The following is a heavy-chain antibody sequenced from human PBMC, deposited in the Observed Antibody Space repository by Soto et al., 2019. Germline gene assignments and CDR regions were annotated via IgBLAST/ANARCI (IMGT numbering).Heavy chain of an antibody. CDR2: IYHSGST. J-gene: IGHJ6*02. CDR1: GGSISSSNW. Sequence: QVQLQESGPGLVKPSGTLSLTCAVSGGSISSSNWWSWVRQPPGKGLEWIGEIYHSGSTNYNPSLRRRVTVSVDKSKNQFSLKLSSVTAADTAVYYCARVSGSCYSGMDVWGQGTTAAVSS. CDR3: ARVSGSCYSGMDV. D-gene: IGHD1-26*01. V-gene: IGHV4-4*02.